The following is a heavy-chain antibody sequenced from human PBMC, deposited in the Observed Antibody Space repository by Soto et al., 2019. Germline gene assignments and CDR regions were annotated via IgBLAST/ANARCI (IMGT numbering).Heavy chain of an antibody. CDR2: IYRSGTT. V-gene: IGHV4-38-2*01. Sequence: SETLSLTCVVSNFSISSGYYWGWIRQSPGKGLEWIASIYRSGTTSYNPSLKSRVTISVDPSKNQFSLMLTAVTAADTAVYYCARTHSGSYYSVFNYWGRGALVTVSS. D-gene: IGHD1-26*01. CDR1: NFSISSGYY. J-gene: IGHJ4*02. CDR3: ARTHSGSYYSVFNY.